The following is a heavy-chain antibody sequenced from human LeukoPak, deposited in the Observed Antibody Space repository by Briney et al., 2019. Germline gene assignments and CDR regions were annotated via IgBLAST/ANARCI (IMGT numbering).Heavy chain of an antibody. D-gene: IGHD3-10*01. CDR2: IIPIFGTA. CDR1: GVTFSSYA. J-gene: IGHJ3*02. Sequence: SVKVSCKASGVTFSSYAISWVRQAPGQGLEWMGGIIPIFGTANYAQKFQGRITITADESTSTAYMELSSLRSEDTAVYYCARDITPDAFDIWGQGTRVTVSS. V-gene: IGHV1-69*13. CDR3: ARDITPDAFDI.